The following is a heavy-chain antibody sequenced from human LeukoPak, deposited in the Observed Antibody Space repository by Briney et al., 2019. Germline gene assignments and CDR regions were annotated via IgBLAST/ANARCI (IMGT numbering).Heavy chain of an antibody. Sequence: ASVKVSCKASGYTFTSYAMHWVRQAPGQRLEWMGWINAGNGNTKYSQKFQGRVTITRDTSASTAYMELSSLRSEDTAVYYCARVALRYFDWLPTPDYWGQGTLATVSS. CDR2: INAGNGNT. D-gene: IGHD3-9*01. V-gene: IGHV1-3*01. CDR3: ARVALRYFDWLPTPDY. CDR1: GYTFTSYA. J-gene: IGHJ4*02.